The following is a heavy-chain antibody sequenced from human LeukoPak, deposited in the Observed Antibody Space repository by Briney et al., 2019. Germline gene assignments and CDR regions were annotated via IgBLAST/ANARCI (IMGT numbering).Heavy chain of an antibody. Sequence: SGGSLRLSCAASGFTFSSYDMHWVRQATGKGLEWVSAIGTAGDTYYPGSVKGRFTISRENAKNSLYLQMNSLRAGDTAVYYCARVGYVAGDDAFDIWGQGTMVTVSS. CDR3: ARVGYVAGDDAFDI. D-gene: IGHD6-19*01. CDR1: GFTFSSYD. V-gene: IGHV3-13*01. J-gene: IGHJ3*02. CDR2: IGTAGDT.